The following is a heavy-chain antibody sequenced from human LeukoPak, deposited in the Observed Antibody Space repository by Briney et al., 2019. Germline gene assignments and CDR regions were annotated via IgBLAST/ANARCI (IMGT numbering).Heavy chain of an antibody. J-gene: IGHJ3*02. CDR3: ARDRGYNPDTFDI. CDR1: GYTFTSYG. Sequence: ASVKVSCMASGYTFTSYGVSWVRQAPGQGLEWMGWIGTYNGDTNYAQNHQGRVTMTTDTSTRTAYMELRSLRSDDTAVYYCARDRGYNPDTFDIWGQGTMVTVSS. V-gene: IGHV1-18*01. CDR2: IGTYNGDT. D-gene: IGHD5-24*01.